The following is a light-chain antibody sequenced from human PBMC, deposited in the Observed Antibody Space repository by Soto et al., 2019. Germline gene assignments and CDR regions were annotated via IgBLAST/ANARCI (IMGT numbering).Light chain of an antibody. CDR2: AAS. CDR1: QTVSGNY. CDR3: QPYGPAPWT. V-gene: IGKV3-20*01. Sequence: EIVLTQSAGTLSLSPGERATLSCWASQTVSGNYLAWFQQKPGQAPRLLIYAASTRAAVVPDRFSGSGSGADFYPAITGSEPEAVAVYYCQPYGPAPWTFGQGTMVYMK. J-gene: IGKJ1*01.